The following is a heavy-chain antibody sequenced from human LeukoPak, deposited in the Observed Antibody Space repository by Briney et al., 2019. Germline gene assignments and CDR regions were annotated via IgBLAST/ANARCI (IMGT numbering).Heavy chain of an antibody. D-gene: IGHD6-25*01. CDR2: IYYSGST. J-gene: IGHJ5*02. CDR3: ARGSAQVGFDP. V-gene: IGHV4-59*12. CDR1: GGSISSYY. Sequence: SETLSLTCTVSGGSISSYYWSWIRQPPGKGLEWIGYIYYSGSTNYNPSLKSRVTMSVDTSKNQFSLKLSSVTAADTAVYYCARGSAQVGFDPWGQGTLVTVSS.